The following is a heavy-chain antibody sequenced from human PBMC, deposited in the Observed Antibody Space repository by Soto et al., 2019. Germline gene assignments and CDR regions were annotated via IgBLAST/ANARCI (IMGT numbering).Heavy chain of an antibody. CDR3: TPPPPRIVEKVTEIPP. CDR2: IYHTGTT. V-gene: IGHV4-4*02. CDR1: GASISSSYW. D-gene: IGHD2-15*01. Sequence: PSETLSLTCVVSGASISSSYWWTWVRQTPGKRLEWIGQIYHTGTTNYNPSLGSRVAMSVDKSNNEFSLKLTSVSAADTAVYYCTPPPPRIVEKVTEIPPGGGGPLVTVSS. J-gene: IGHJ4*02.